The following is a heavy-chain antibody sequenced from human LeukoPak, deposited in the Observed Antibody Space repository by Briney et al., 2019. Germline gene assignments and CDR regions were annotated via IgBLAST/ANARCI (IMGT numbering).Heavy chain of an antibody. J-gene: IGHJ3*02. CDR1: GYTFTSYY. CDR3: ARKHLMGRDGYNRYAFDI. CDR2: INPSGGSR. Sequence: ASVNVSCKASGYTFTSYYMHWVRQAPGQGLEWMGIINPSGGSRSYAQKFQGRVTMTRDTSTSTVYMELSSLRSEDTAVYYCARKHLMGRDGYNRYAFDIWGQGTMVTVSS. V-gene: IGHV1-46*01. D-gene: IGHD5-24*01.